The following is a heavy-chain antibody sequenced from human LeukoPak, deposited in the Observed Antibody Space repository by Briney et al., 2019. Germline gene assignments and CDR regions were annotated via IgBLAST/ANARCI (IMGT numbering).Heavy chain of an antibody. CDR2: IYHSGST. CDR3: ARDSVVVPAAIHWFDP. V-gene: IGHV4-38-2*02. CDR1: GYSISSGYY. Sequence: PSETLSLTCAVSGYSISSGYYWGWIRQPPGKGLEWIGSIYHSGSTYYNPSLKSRVTISVDTSKNQYSLKLSSVTAADTAVYYCARDSVVVPAAIHWFDPWGQGTLVTVSS. D-gene: IGHD2-2*01. J-gene: IGHJ5*02.